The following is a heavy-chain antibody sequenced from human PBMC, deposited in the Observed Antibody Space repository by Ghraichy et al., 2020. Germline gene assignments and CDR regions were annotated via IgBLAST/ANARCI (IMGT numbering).Heavy chain of an antibody. D-gene: IGHD3-3*01. CDR1: GYSFTSYW. J-gene: IGHJ5*02. CDR2: IYPGDSDT. Sequence: GESLNISCKGSGYSFTSYWIGWVHQMPGKGLEWMGIIYPGDSDTRYSPSFQGQVTISADKSISTAYLQWSSLKASDTAMYYCARHPKYYDFWSGYYPESGFDPWGQGTLVTVSS. V-gene: IGHV5-51*07. CDR3: ARHPKYYDFWSGYYPESGFDP.